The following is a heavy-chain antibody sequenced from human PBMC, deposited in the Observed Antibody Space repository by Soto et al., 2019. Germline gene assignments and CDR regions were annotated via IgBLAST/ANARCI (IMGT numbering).Heavy chain of an antibody. J-gene: IGHJ4*02. Sequence: EVQLLESGGGLIQPGGCLRLSCATSGCNFSSHWQHRFRQAPGKGLVWVSRIHCDESSTIYADSVKGRVTISSYNAQKPLSLHMSGLRAEDTAVFYGARGDAVNMEPVYWVQGALVAFSS. D-gene: IGHD3-16*01. CDR1: GCNFSSHW. V-gene: IGHV3-74*01. CDR2: IHCDESST. CDR3: ARGDAVNMEPVY.